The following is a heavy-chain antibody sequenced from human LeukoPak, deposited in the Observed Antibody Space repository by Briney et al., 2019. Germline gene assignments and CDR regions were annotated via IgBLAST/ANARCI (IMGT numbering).Heavy chain of an antibody. CDR3: AKKITFGGVIVIPGDY. CDR2: ISSSGSTI. Sequence: GGSLRLSCAAAGFAFSDYGMNWVRQAPGKGLEWVSYISSSGSTIYYADSVKGRFTISRDNAKNSLYLQMNRLRAEDTAVYYCAKKITFGGVIVIPGDYWGQGSLVTVSS. D-gene: IGHD3-16*02. J-gene: IGHJ4*02. V-gene: IGHV3-48*04. CDR1: GFAFSDYG.